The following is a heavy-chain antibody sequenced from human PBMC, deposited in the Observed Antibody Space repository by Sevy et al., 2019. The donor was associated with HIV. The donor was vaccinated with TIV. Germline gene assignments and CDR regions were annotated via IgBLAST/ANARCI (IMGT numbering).Heavy chain of an antibody. V-gene: IGHV3-30-3*01. D-gene: IGHD3-16*02. CDR1: GFSFRRSP. CDR2: MSYNGNKK. J-gene: IGHJ6*02. CDR3: AREGVLMGGSIVSYGMDV. Sequence: GGSLRLSCEGSGFSFRRSPMHWVRRAPGKGLEWVAVMSYNGNKKYNEDSVKGRFTISRDDSKNTVFLQMNSLRPEDTGVYYCAREGVLMGGSIVSYGMDVWGQGTTVTVSS.